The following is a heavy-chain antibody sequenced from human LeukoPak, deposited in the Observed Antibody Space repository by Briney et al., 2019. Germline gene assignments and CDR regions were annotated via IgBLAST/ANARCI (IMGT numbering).Heavy chain of an antibody. V-gene: IGHV3-30*18. Sequence: GGSLRLSCAASGFTFSSYGMHWVRQAPGKGLEWVAVISYDGSNKYYADSVKGRFTISRDNSKNTLYLQMNSLRAEDTAVYYCAKDYDFWSGYHDYWGQGTLVTVSS. J-gene: IGHJ4*02. CDR2: ISYDGSNK. D-gene: IGHD3-3*01. CDR1: GFTFSSYG. CDR3: AKDYDFWSGYHDY.